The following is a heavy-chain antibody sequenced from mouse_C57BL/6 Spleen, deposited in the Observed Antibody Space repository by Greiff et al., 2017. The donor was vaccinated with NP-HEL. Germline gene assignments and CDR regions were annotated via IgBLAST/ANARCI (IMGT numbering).Heavy chain of an antibody. CDR2: ISDGGSYT. V-gene: IGHV5-4*01. CDR3: ARDPENRELRRGYYFDY. CDR1: GFTFSSYA. D-gene: IGHD2-4*01. J-gene: IGHJ2*01. Sequence: DVKLVESGGGLVKPGGSLKLSCAASGFTFSSYAMSWVRQTPEKRLEWVATISDGGSYTYYPDNVKGRFTISRDNAKNNLYLQMSHLKSEDTAMYYCARDPENRELRRGYYFDYWGQGTTLTVSS.